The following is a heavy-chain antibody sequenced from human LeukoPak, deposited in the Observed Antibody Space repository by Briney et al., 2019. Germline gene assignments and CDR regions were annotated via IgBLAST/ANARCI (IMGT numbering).Heavy chain of an antibody. CDR2: IADSGGST. V-gene: IGHV3-23*01. Sequence: PGGSLRLSCAASGFTFSLYNMNWVRQAPGKGLEWVSAIADSGGSTYYADSVKGRFTISRDNSKNTLYLQMNSLRAEDTAVYYCAKVTAMDSATYYFDYWGQGTLVTVSS. CDR3: AKVTAMDSATYYFDY. CDR1: GFTFSLYN. D-gene: IGHD5-18*01. J-gene: IGHJ4*02.